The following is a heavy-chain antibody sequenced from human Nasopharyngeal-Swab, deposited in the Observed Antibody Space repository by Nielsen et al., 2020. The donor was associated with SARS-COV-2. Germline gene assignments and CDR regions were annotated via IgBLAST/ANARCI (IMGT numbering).Heavy chain of an antibody. CDR2: IYHSGST. Sequence: SETLSLTYTVSGYSISSGYYWGWIRQPPGKGLEWIGSIYHSGSTYYNPSLKSRVTISVDTSRNHFSLKLRSVTGADTAVYYCACHRTASFYYWGQGTLVTVSS. CDR1: GYSISSGYY. J-gene: IGHJ4*02. CDR3: ACHRTASFYY. V-gene: IGHV4-38-2*02. D-gene: IGHD1-1*01.